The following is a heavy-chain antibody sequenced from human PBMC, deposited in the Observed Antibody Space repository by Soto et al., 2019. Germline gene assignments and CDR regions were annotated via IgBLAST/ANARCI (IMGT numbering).Heavy chain of an antibody. Sequence: EVQLLESGGGLVQPGGSLRLSCAASGFTFSSYAMSWVRQAPGKGLEWVSAISGSGGSTYYADSVKGRFTISRDNSKNTLYLQMHSLRAEDTAVYYCAKDRRVSKSGYYYDGMDVWGQGTTVTGSS. D-gene: IGHD3-3*01. J-gene: IGHJ6*02. V-gene: IGHV3-23*01. CDR3: AKDRRVSKSGYYYDGMDV. CDR1: GFTFSSYA. CDR2: ISGSGGST.